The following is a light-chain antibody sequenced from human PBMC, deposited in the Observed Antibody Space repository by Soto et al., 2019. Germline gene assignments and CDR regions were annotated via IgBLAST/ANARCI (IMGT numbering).Light chain of an antibody. V-gene: IGLV2-11*01. CDR1: SSDVGGYDF. CDR2: DVS. CDR3: CSYAGDLAL. Sequence: LTQPRSVSGSPGQSVTISCTGTSSDVGGYDFVSWYQQHPGKAPKLMISDVSKRPSGVPDRFSGSKSGNTASLTISGLQAEDEADYYCCSYAGDLALFGGGTK. J-gene: IGLJ2*01.